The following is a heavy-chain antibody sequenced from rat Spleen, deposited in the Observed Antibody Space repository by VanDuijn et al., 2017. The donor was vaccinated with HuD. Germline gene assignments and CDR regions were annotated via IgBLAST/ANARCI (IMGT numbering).Heavy chain of an antibody. Sequence: EVQLVASGGGLVQPGRSLKVSCAASGFTFSNYYMAWVRQAPKKGLEWFASINYEGSSIYYGESVKGRFTISRDNAKSTLYLQMNSLRSEDTATYYCARGPPFDYWGQGVMVTVSS. CDR3: ARGPPFDY. D-gene: IGHD3-1*01. CDR1: GFTFSNYY. J-gene: IGHJ2*01. CDR2: INYEGSSI. V-gene: IGHV5-22*01.